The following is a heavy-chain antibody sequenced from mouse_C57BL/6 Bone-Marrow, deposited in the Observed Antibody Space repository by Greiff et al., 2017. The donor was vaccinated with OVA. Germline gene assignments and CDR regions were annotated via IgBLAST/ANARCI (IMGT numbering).Heavy chain of an antibody. D-gene: IGHD2-1*01. V-gene: IGHV14-4*01. CDR2: IDPENGDT. CDR1: GFNIKDDY. J-gene: IGHJ2*01. Sequence: EVKLMESGAELVRPGASVKLSCTASGFNIKDDYMHWVKQRPEQGLEWIGWIDPENGDTEYASKFQGKATITADTSSNTAYLQLSSLTSEDTAVYYCTSYGNFDYWDQGTTLTVSS. CDR3: TSYGNFDY.